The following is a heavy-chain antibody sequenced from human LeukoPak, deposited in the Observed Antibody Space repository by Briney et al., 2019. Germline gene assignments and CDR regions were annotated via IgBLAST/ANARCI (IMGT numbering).Heavy chain of an antibody. CDR2: ISYDGSNK. D-gene: IGHD5-18*01. CDR1: GFTFSSYG. J-gene: IGHJ5*02. CDR3: AKDPSGGYSYGYGWFDP. Sequence: PGGSLRLSCAASGFTFSSYGMHWVRQAPGKGLEWVAVISYDGSNKYYADSVKGRFTISRDNSKNTLYLQMNSLRAEDTAVYYCAKDPSGGYSYGYGWFDPWGQGTLVTVSS. V-gene: IGHV3-30*18.